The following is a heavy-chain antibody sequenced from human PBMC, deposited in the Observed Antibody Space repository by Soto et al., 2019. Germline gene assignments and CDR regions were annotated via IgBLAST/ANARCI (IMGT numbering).Heavy chain of an antibody. Sequence: SVKVSCKASGGTFSSYIISWVRQAPGQGLEWMGRIIPILGIANYAQKFRGRVTITADESTSTAYMELSSLRSEDTAVYYCARFPQTAIVGAAYFDYWGQGTLVTVSS. D-gene: IGHD1-26*01. J-gene: IGHJ4*02. V-gene: IGHV1-69*02. CDR2: IIPILGIA. CDR3: ARFPQTAIVGAAYFDY. CDR1: GGTFSSYI.